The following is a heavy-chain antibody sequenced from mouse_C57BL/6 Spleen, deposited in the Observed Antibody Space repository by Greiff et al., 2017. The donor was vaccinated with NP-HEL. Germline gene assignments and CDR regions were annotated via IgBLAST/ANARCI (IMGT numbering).Heavy chain of an antibody. CDR3: ARGTVHLDY. Sequence: QVQLQQSGAELARPGALVKLSCKASGYTFPSHGISGVKQRTGQGLEWIGEIYPRSGNTYYNEKFKGKATLTADKSSSTAYMELRSLTSEDSAVYFCARGTVHLDYWGQGTTLTVSS. CDR1: GYTFPSHG. J-gene: IGHJ2*01. D-gene: IGHD1-1*01. V-gene: IGHV1-81*01. CDR2: IYPRSGNT.